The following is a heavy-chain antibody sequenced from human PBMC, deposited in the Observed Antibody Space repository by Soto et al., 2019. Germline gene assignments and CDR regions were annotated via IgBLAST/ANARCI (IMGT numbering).Heavy chain of an antibody. CDR3: AKSGGDGYNYVGY. J-gene: IGHJ4*02. Sequence: SETLSLTCTVSGGSINNDYWSWIRQPPGKGLEWIGYIYYNGRTTYNPSLSSRVTISVDASKAQFFLNLYSVTAADTAVYYCAKSGGDGYNYVGYWGQGTLVTVSS. CDR1: GGSINNDY. CDR2: IYYNGRT. D-gene: IGHD5-12*01. V-gene: IGHV4-59*08.